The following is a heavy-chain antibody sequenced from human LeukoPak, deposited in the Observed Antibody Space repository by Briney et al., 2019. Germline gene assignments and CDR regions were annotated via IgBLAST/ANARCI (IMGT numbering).Heavy chain of an antibody. J-gene: IGHJ4*02. CDR3: ARERHYYDSSGYPYYFDY. CDR1: GFTFSSYS. D-gene: IGHD3-22*01. V-gene: IGHV3-7*01. CDR2: IKQDGSEK. Sequence: GALRLSCAASGFTFSSYSMNWVRQAPGKGLEWVDNIKQDGSEKYYVDSVKGRFTISRDNAKNSLYLQMNSLRAEDTAVYYCARERHYYDSSGYPYYFDYWGQGTLVTVSS.